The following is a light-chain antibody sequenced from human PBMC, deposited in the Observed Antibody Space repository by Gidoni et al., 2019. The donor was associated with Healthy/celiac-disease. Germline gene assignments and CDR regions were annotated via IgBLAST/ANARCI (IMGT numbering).Light chain of an antibody. V-gene: IGKV1-5*03. J-gene: IGKJ1*01. Sequence: DIQMTQSPSTLSASVGDRVTITCRASQSISSWLAWYQQKPGKAPKLLIYTASSLESGVPSRFSGSGSGTEFTLTISSLQPDDFATYYCQQYNSYPGTFXQXTKVXIK. CDR1: QSISSW. CDR2: TAS. CDR3: QQYNSYPGT.